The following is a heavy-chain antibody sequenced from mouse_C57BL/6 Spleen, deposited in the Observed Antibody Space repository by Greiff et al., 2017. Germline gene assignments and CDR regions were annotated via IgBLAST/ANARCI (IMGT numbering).Heavy chain of an antibody. CDR2: ISSGSSTI. D-gene: IGHD2-3*01. CDR1: GFTFSDYG. CDR3: AKVYDGYFYWYFDV. V-gene: IGHV5-17*01. J-gene: IGHJ1*03. Sequence: EVKLEESGGGLVKPGGSLKLSCAASGFTFSDYGMHWVRQAPEKGLEWVAYISSGSSTIYYADTVKGRFTISRDNAKNTLFLQMTSLRSEDTAMYYCAKVYDGYFYWYFDVWGTGTTVTVSS.